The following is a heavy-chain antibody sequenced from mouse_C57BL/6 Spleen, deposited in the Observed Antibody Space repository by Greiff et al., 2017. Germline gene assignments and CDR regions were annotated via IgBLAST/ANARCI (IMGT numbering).Heavy chain of an antibody. CDR2: IHPNSGST. V-gene: IGHV1-64*01. CDR1: GYTFTSYW. D-gene: IGHD1-1*01. Sequence: QVQLQQPGAELVKPGASVKLSCKASGYTFTSYWMHWVKQRPGQGLEWIGMIHPNSGSTNYNEKFKSKATLTVDKSSSTAYMQLSSLTSEDSAVYYCARSGYYYGSRSYFDCWGQGTTLTVSS. J-gene: IGHJ2*01. CDR3: ARSGYYYGSRSYFDC.